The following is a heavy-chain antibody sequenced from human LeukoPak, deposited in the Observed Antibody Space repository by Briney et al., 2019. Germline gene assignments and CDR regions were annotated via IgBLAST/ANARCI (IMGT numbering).Heavy chain of an antibody. V-gene: IGHV1-8*01. CDR2: MNPNSGNT. J-gene: IGHJ4*02. Sequence: GASVKVSCKASGYTLTSYDINWVRQATGQGLEWMGWMNPNSGNTGYAQKFQGRVTMTRNTSISTAYMELSSLRSEDTAVYYCARDGIQLWPRRFDYWGQGTLVTVSS. CDR1: GYTLTSYD. CDR3: ARDGIQLWPRRFDY. D-gene: IGHD5-18*01.